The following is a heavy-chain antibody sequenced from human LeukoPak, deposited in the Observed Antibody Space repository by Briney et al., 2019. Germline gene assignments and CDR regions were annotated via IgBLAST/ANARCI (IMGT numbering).Heavy chain of an antibody. CDR3: ASAIQLWLLVGYYGMDV. V-gene: IGHV1-2*02. D-gene: IGHD5-18*01. Sequence: ASVEVSCKASGYTFTGYYMHWVRQAPGQGLEWMGWINPNSGGTNYAQKFQGRVTMTRDTSISTAYMELSRLRSDDTAVYYCASAIQLWLLVGYYGMDVWGQGTTVTVSS. J-gene: IGHJ6*02. CDR1: GYTFTGYY. CDR2: INPNSGGT.